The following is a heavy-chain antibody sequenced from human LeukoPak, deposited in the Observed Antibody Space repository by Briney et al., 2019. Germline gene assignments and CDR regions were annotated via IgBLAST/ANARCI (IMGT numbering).Heavy chain of an antibody. V-gene: IGHV3-53*01. CDR1: GFTVSSNY. Sequence: GGSLRLSCAASGFTVSSNYMSWVRQAPGKGLEWVSVIYSGGSTYYADSVKGRFTISRDNSKNTLYLQMNSLRAEDTAVYYCVRDLSGRRWFDPWGQGTLVTVSS. CDR3: VRDLSGRRWFDP. CDR2: IYSGGST. D-gene: IGHD1-26*01. J-gene: IGHJ5*02.